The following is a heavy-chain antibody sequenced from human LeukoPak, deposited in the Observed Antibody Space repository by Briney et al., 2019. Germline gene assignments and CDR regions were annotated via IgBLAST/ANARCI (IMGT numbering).Heavy chain of an antibody. CDR1: GYIFTNYD. V-gene: IGHV1-2*02. Sequence: ASVKVSCKASGYIFTNYDIIWVRQAPGQGLEWMGWINPNTGDTNYAPKFQGRVTMIKDTSTNSAYMELNKLTSDDTAVYYCGRGNKSFDPWGQGTLVTVSS. J-gene: IGHJ5*02. CDR3: GRGNKSFDP. CDR2: INPNTGDT.